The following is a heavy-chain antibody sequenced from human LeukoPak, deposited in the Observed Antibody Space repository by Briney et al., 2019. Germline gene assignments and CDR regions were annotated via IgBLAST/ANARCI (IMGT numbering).Heavy chain of an antibody. J-gene: IGHJ4*02. CDR1: GYTFTGYY. Sequence: LGASVKVSCKASGYTFTGYYMHWVRQAPGQGLEWMGWINPNGGGTNYAQKFQGRVTMTRDTSISTAYMELSRLRSDDTALYYRARGALGRPRLTMMGVDYSAYSGQGTLATVSS. CDR3: ARGALGRPRLTMMGVDYSAY. D-gene: IGHD3-22*01. V-gene: IGHV1-2*03. CDR2: INPNGGGT.